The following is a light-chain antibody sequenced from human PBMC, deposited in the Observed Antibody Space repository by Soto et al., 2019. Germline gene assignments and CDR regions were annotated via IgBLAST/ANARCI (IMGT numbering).Light chain of an antibody. J-gene: IGKJ2*01. CDR3: QQYISYSYT. Sequence: DIQMTQSPSTLSASVGDRVTITCRASQTISNWLAWYQQKPGKAPKLQIYDASSLHSGVPSRFSDSGSGTEFTLTISSPQPDDFATYYCQQYISYSYTFGQGTKLEI. CDR2: DAS. CDR1: QTISNW. V-gene: IGKV1-5*01.